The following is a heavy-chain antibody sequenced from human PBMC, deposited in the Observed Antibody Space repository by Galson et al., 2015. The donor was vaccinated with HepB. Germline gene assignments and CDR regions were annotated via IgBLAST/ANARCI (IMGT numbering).Heavy chain of an antibody. CDR1: GFTFSKSW. Sequence: SLRLSCAASGFTFSKSWMDWVRQVPGKGLVWVSEINPDGSKTRYADSVKGRFTISRDNAKNTLYLQMDSLRVEDTAVYYCARGGVVGGMDYWGQGALVTVSS. V-gene: IGHV3-74*01. J-gene: IGHJ4*02. D-gene: IGHD6-19*01. CDR3: ARGGVVGGMDY. CDR2: INPDGSKT.